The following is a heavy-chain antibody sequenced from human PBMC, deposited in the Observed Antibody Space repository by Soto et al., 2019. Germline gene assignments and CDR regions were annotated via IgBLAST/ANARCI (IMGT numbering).Heavy chain of an antibody. CDR3: ARTGVLRYFDWLSHYFDY. CDR2: INHSGST. Sequence: SETQSLTSTVYGGSFSGYYWSWIRQPPGKGLEWIGEINHSGSTNYNPSLKSRVTISVDTSKNQFSLKLSSVTAADTAVYYCARTGVLRYFDWLSHYFDYWGQGTLVTVSS. V-gene: IGHV4-34*01. D-gene: IGHD3-9*01. CDR1: GGSFSGYY. J-gene: IGHJ4*02.